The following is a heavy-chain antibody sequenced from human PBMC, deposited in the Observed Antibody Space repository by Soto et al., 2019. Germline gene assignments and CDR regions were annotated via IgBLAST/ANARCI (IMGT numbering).Heavy chain of an antibody. V-gene: IGHV1-3*01. CDR2: INAGNGNT. CDR3: AREALSIDDYGFHNWFDP. D-gene: IGHD4-17*01. J-gene: IGHJ5*02. Sequence: QVQLVQSGAEVKKPGASVKVSCKASGYTFTSYAMHWVRQAPGQRLEWMGWINAGNGNTKYSQKFQGRVTITRDTSASTAYMELSSLRSEDTAVYYCAREALSIDDYGFHNWFDPWCQGTLVTVSS. CDR1: GYTFTSYA.